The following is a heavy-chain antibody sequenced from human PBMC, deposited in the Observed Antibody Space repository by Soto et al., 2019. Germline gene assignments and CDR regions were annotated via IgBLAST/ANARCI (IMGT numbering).Heavy chain of an antibody. D-gene: IGHD3-3*01. CDR2: ISYDGSNK. J-gene: IGHJ3*02. CDR1: GFTFSSYG. V-gene: IGHV3-30*18. CDR3: AKDPRITIFGVGLPGAFDI. Sequence: GGSLRLSCAASGFTFSSYGIHWVRPAPGKGLGWVAVISYDGSNKYYADSVKGRFTISRDNSKNTLYLQMNSLRAEDTAVYYCAKDPRITIFGVGLPGAFDIWGQGTMVTVSS.